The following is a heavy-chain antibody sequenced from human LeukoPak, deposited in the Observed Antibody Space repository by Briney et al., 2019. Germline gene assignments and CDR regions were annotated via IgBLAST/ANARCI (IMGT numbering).Heavy chain of an antibody. CDR2: MNPNSGNT. CDR3: ARWIDYSRAYYYYYYMDV. J-gene: IGHJ6*03. D-gene: IGHD6-13*01. CDR1: GYTFTSYD. Sequence: ASVKVSCKASGYTFTSYDINWVRQATGQGLEWMGWMNPNSGNTGYAQKFQGRVTMTRNTSISTAYMELSSLRSEDTAVYYCARWIDYSRAYYYYYYMDVWGKGTTVTISS. V-gene: IGHV1-8*01.